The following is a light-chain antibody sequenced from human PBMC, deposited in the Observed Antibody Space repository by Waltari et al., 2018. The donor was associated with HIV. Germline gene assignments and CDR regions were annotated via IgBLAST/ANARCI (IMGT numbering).Light chain of an antibody. Sequence: DIQMTQSPSSLSASVGDRVTITCRASQSISSYLNWYQQKPGKAPKLLIYAASSLQSGVPSRFSGSASGTDFTLTISSLQPEDFATYYCQQSYNTPRTFGQGTKLEIK. CDR1: QSISSY. CDR3: QQSYNTPRT. J-gene: IGKJ2*01. V-gene: IGKV1-39*01. CDR2: AAS.